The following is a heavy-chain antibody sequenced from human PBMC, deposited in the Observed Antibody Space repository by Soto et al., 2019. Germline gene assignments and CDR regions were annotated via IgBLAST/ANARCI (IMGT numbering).Heavy chain of an antibody. CDR1: GFTFSSYW. V-gene: IGHV3-7*04. CDR3: ARFYYDSSGYLPSPYYYYYGMDV. Sequence: PEWSLRLSGAASGFTFSSYWVSWVRQAPGKGLEWVANIKQDGSEKYYVDSVKGRFTISRDNAKNSLYLQMNSLRAEDTAVYYCARFYYDSSGYLPSPYYYYYGMDVWGQGT. D-gene: IGHD3-22*01. J-gene: IGHJ6*02. CDR2: IKQDGSEK.